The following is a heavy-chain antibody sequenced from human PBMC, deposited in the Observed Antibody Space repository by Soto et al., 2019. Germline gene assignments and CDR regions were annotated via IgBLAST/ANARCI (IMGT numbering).Heavy chain of an antibody. CDR2: ISNNSSVK. D-gene: IGHD2-8*01. CDR3: ARDRDAYCSKGVCSGPYFDY. Sequence: GGSLRLSCAVSGFTFSNYSSNWVRQAPGKGLEWLSYISNNSSVKYYVDSVKGRFTISRDNAKNSLYLQMNSLRDDDTAVYYCARDRDAYCSKGVCSGPYFDYWGRGTLVTVYS. V-gene: IGHV3-48*02. CDR1: GFTFSNYS. J-gene: IGHJ4*02.